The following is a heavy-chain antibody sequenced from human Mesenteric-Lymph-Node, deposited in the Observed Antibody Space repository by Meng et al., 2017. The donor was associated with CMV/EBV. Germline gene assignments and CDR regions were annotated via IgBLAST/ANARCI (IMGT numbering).Heavy chain of an antibody. V-gene: IGHV1-69*05. J-gene: IGHJ5*02. CDR1: AYTFSNYA. CDR2: IVPIFNSP. CDR3: ARDFYGRGFDH. D-gene: IGHD2/OR15-2a*01. Sequence: SCKASAYTFSNYAVSWVRQAPGQGLEWLGGIVPIFNSPNHAPRFQGRVSISTDESTRTVYMDLSSLRSEDTAIYYCARDFYGRGFDHWGQGTLVTV.